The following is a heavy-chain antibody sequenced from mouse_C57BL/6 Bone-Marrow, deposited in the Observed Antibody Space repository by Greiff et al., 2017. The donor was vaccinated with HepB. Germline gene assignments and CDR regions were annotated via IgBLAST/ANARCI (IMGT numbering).Heavy chain of an antibody. CDR1: GYTFTSYW. V-gene: IGHV1-55*01. CDR2: IYPGSGST. D-gene: IGHD2-3*01. Sequence: VQLQQPGAELVKPGASVKMSCKASGYTFTSYWITWVKQRPGQGLEWIGDIYPGSGSTNYNEKFKSKATLTVDTSSSTAYMPHSSLKSEDSAVYYCATDGYYLWYFDVWGTGTTVTVSS. CDR3: ATDGYYLWYFDV. J-gene: IGHJ1*03.